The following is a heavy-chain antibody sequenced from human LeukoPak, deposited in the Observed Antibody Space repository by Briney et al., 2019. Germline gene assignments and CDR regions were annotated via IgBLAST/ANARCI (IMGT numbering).Heavy chain of an antibody. D-gene: IGHD3-9*01. CDR1: EFTFSHHW. V-gene: IGHV3-7*01. CDR2: IKQDGSET. Sequence: GGSLRLSCAASEFTFSHHWMTWVRQAPGKGLELVANIKQDGSETYYVDSVKGRFTISRDNSKNTLYLQMNSLRAKDTAVYYCAKDSDILTWGQGTLVTVSS. CDR3: AKDSDILT. J-gene: IGHJ4*02.